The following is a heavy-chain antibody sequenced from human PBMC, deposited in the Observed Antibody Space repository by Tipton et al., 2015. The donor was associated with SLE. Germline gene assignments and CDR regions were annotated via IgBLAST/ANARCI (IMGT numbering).Heavy chain of an antibody. J-gene: IGHJ4*02. CDR3: AREGRSSSRAGYFDL. V-gene: IGHV4-39*07. Sequence: TLSLTCTVSGGSISSTSHYWGWIRQPPGKGLEWIGSIYHSGSTYFNPSLKSRVTILVDTSQNQVSLRLNSVTAADTAVYYCAREGRSSSRAGYFDLWGQGILVTVSS. CDR2: IYHSGST. D-gene: IGHD6-6*01. CDR1: GGSISSTSHY.